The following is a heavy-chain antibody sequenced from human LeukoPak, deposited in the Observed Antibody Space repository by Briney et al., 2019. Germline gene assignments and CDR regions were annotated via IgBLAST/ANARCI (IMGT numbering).Heavy chain of an antibody. CDR3: ASKGRYNWNYAHAFDI. CDR1: GGTFSSYA. CDR2: IILIFGTA. Sequence: GASVKVSCKASGGTFSSYAISWVRQAPGQGLEWMGGIILIFGTANYAQRFQGRVTITADESTSTAYMELSSLRSEDTAVYYCASKGRYNWNYAHAFDIWGQGTMVTVSS. J-gene: IGHJ3*02. V-gene: IGHV1-69*13. D-gene: IGHD1-7*01.